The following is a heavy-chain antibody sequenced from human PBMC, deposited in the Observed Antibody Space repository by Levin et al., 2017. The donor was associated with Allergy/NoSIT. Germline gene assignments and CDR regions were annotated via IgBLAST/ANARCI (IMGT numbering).Heavy chain of an antibody. CDR3: ARVSPERKSRGFWSGYYRESNYPNYYYGMDG. CDR2: INHSGST. J-gene: IGHJ6*02. V-gene: IGHV4-34*01. CDR1: GGSFSGSY. D-gene: IGHD3-3*01. Sequence: SQTLSLPCAVYGGSFSGSYWSWIRQPPGKGLEWIGEINHSGSTNYNPSLKSRVTISVDTSKNQFSLKLSSVTAADTAVYYCARVSPERKSRGFWSGYYRESNYPNYYYGMDGWGQGTTVTVSS.